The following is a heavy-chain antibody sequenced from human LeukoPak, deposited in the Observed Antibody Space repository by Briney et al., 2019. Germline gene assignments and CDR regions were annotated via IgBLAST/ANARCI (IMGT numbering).Heavy chain of an antibody. V-gene: IGHV1-2*02. CDR2: INPNSGGT. D-gene: IGHD5-24*01. CDR3: ARDSRDGYNGIDY. CDR1: GYTFTGYY. J-gene: IGHJ4*02. Sequence: ASVKVSCKASGYTFTGYYIHWVRQAPGQGLEWMGWINPNSGGTNYAQKFQGRVTMTRDTSISTAYMELSRLRSDDTAVYYCARDSRDGYNGIDYWGQGTLVTVSS.